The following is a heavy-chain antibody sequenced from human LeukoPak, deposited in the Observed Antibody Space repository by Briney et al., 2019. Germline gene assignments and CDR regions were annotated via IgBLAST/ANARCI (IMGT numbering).Heavy chain of an antibody. CDR3: ARDLAWGAFDY. CDR2: IRSKANHYAT. D-gene: IGHD7-27*01. V-gene: IGHV3-73*01. J-gene: IGHJ4*02. CDR1: GFTFSGSA. Sequence: GGSLRLSCAASGFTFSGSAMHWVRQASGKGLEWVGRIRSKANHYATAYAASVKGRFTVSRDDSKNTAYLQMNSLRVEDTAVYYCARDLAWGAFDYWGQGTLVTVSS.